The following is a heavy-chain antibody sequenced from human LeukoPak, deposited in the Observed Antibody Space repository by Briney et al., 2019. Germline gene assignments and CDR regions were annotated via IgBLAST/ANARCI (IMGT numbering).Heavy chain of an antibody. D-gene: IGHD6-13*01. CDR3: ARRGRRQQPVHFDY. CDR2: INHSGST. V-gene: IGHV4-39*07. CDR1: GGSISSSSYY. Sequence: SETLSLTCTVSGGSISSSSYYWGWIRQPPGKGLEWIGEINHSGSTNYNPSLKSRVTISVDTSKNQFSLKLSSVTAADTAVYYCARRGRRQQPVHFDYWGQGTLVTVSS. J-gene: IGHJ4*02.